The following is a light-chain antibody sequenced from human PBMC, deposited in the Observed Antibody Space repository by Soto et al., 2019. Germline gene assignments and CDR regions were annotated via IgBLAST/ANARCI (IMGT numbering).Light chain of an antibody. CDR3: QHYNSYSEA. CDR2: KAS. J-gene: IGKJ1*01. Sequence: DIQMTQSPSTLSGSVGDRFPITCQPSQTISSWLAWYQQKPGKAPKLLIYKASTLKSGVPSRFSGSGSATEFTLTIIRLQPDDFATYYCQHYNSYSEAFGQGTKVDIK. CDR1: QTISSW. V-gene: IGKV1-5*03.